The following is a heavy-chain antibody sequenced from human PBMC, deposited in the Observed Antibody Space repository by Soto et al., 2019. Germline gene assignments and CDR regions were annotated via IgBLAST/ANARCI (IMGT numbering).Heavy chain of an antibody. D-gene: IGHD1-26*01. Sequence: ASVKVSCKVSGYTLTELSMHWVRQAPGKGLEWMGGFDPEDGETIYAQKFQGRVTMTEDTSTDTAYMELSSLRSEDTAVYYCATPGGSTLNWYYYYGMDVWGQGTTVTVSS. CDR3: ATPGGSTLNWYYYYGMDV. CDR2: FDPEDGET. V-gene: IGHV1-24*01. CDR1: GYTLTELS. J-gene: IGHJ6*02.